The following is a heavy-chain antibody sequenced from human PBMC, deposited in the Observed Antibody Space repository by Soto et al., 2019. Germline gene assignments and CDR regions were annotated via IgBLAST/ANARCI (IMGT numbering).Heavy chain of an antibody. CDR3: ARRLSTSGYDNRFDY. J-gene: IGHJ4*02. D-gene: IGHD5-12*01. CDR1: GYSFTSYW. CDR2: IYPGDSDT. V-gene: IGHV5-51*01. Sequence: PGESLKISCKGSGYSFTSYWIGWVRLMPGKGLEWMGIIYPGDSDTRYSPSFQGQVTISADKSISTAYLQWSSLKASDTAMYYCARRLSTSGYDNRFDYWGQGTLVTVSS.